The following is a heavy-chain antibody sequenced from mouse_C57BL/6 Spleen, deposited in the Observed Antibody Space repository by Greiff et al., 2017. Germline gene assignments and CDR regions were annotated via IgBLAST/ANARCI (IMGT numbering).Heavy chain of an antibody. CDR3: ARWNYYGSSYNY. CDR1: GYTFTSYW. Sequence: VQLQQPGAELVKPGASVKLSCKASGYTFTSYWMHWVKQRPGQGLEWIGMIHPNSGSTNYNEKFKSKATLTVDKSSSTAYIQLSSLTSEDSAVYYCARWNYYGSSYNYGGQGTTLTVSS. D-gene: IGHD1-1*01. CDR2: IHPNSGST. V-gene: IGHV1-64*01. J-gene: IGHJ2*01.